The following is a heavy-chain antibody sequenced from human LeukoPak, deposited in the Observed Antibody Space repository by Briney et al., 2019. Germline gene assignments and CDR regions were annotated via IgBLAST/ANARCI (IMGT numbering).Heavy chain of an antibody. CDR3: ARVVVAATLDTAFDY. CDR2: ISSSSSYI. V-gene: IGHV3-21*01. CDR1: GFTFSSYS. Sequence: PGGSLRLSCAASGFTFSSYSMNWVRQAPGKGLEWVSSISSSSSYIYYADSVKGRFTISRDNAKNSLYLRMNSLRAEDTAVYYCARVVVAATLDTAFDYWGQGTLVTVSS. D-gene: IGHD2-15*01. J-gene: IGHJ4*02.